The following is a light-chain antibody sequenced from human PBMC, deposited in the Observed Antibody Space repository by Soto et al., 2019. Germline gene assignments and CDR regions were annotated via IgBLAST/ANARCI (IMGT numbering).Light chain of an antibody. J-gene: IGLJ2*01. V-gene: IGLV2-8*01. CDR3: SSYAGSNNVV. CDR1: SSDVGGYNY. Sequence: QSVLTQPPSASGSPGQSVTISCTGTSSDVGGYNYVSWYQQHPGKAPKLMIYEVSKRPSGVPDRFSGSKSGNTSSLTVSGLHAEDEADYYCSSYAGSNNVVFGGGTNVTVL. CDR2: EVS.